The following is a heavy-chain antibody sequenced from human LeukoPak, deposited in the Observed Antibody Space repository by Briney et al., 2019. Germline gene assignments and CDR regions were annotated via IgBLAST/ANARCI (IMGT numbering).Heavy chain of an antibody. CDR3: ATSGGYYGSGSYL. CDR1: GYSISSGYY. CDR2: IYHSGST. J-gene: IGHJ4*02. V-gene: IGHV4-38-2*01. Sequence: SETLSLTCAVSGYSISSGYYWGWIRQPPGKGLEWIGSIYHSGSTYYNPSLKSRVTISVDTSKNQFSLKLSSVTAADTAVYYCATSGGYYGSGSYLWGQGTLVTVSS. D-gene: IGHD3-10*01.